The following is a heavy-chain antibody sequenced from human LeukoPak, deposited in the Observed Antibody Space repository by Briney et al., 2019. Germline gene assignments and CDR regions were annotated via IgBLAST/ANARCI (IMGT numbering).Heavy chain of an antibody. CDR2: INGGGGNT. CDR3: VKDGRRSPPC. J-gene: IGHJ4*02. CDR1: GFTFSNYV. V-gene: IGHV3-23*01. D-gene: IGHD2-15*01. Sequence: GGSLRLSCAASGFTFSNYVMSWVRQAPGKGPEWVSGINGGGGNTFYAESVKGRFTISRDNSKNTLYLQMNSLRAEDTAVYYCVKDGRRSPPCWGQGTLVTVSS.